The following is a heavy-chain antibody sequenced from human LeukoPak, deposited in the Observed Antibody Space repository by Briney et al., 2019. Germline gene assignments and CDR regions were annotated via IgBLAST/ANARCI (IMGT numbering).Heavy chain of an antibody. CDR1: GFTFFTYG. D-gene: IGHD6-19*01. Sequence: GGSLRLSCAASGFTFFTYGMTWVRQAPGKGLEWVSVISGSGGWTYHADSVKGRFTISRDNSKNTLFLQMNSLRAEDTAVYSCAKEVRSSSGWYSDYWGQGTLVTVSS. CDR3: AKEVRSSSGWYSDY. CDR2: ISGSGGWT. J-gene: IGHJ4*02. V-gene: IGHV3-23*01.